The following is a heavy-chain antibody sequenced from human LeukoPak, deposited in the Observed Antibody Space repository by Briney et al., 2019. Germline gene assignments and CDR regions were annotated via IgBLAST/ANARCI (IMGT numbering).Heavy chain of an antibody. V-gene: IGHV3-53*01. CDR2: VYRGVST. CDR3: ARLRETTVTRDDSYYYMDV. Sequence: GGSLRLSCAASGFTVSSNYISWLRQAAGKGLEWVSVVYRGVSTYYADSVRGRFTISRDSSRNTLYLQMDSLRAEDTAVYYCARLRETTVTRDDSYYYMDVWGKGTTVTVSS. CDR1: GFTVSSNY. J-gene: IGHJ6*03. D-gene: IGHD4-17*01.